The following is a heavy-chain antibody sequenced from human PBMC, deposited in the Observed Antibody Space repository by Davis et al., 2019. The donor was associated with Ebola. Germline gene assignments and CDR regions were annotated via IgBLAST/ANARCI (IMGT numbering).Heavy chain of an antibody. J-gene: IGHJ6*02. CDR1: GYRFTSLW. V-gene: IGHV5-10-1*01. CDR2: IDPSDSYT. Sequence: PGGSLRLSCKGSGYRFTSLWISWVRQMPGKGLEWMGRIDPSDSYTSYSPPFRGHVTISVDKSVSTAYVQWSSLEASDTAMYYCVTSSLSPEVYYGLDVWGQGTTVTVSS. D-gene: IGHD2/OR15-2a*01. CDR3: VTSSLSPEVYYGLDV.